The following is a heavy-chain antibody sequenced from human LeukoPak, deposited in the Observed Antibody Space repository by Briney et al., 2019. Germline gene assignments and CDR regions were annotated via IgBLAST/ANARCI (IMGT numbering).Heavy chain of an antibody. CDR3: ARNRRYGGKCCDS. D-gene: IGHD4-23*01. CDR2: INPNSGGT. CDR1: GYTFTDYY. Sequence: ASVKVSCKASGYTFTDYYMHWVRQAPGQGLEWMGWINPNSGGTNYAQRFQGRVTMTRDTSISTAYMELSSLRSDDTAVYYCARNRRYGGKCCDSWGQGTLVTVSP. V-gene: IGHV1-2*02. J-gene: IGHJ4*02.